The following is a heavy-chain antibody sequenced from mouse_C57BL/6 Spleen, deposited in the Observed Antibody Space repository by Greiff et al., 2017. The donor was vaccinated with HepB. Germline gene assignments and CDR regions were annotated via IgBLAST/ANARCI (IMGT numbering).Heavy chain of an antibody. D-gene: IGHD2-5*01. CDR3: AMGGYSNYVELYAMDY. Sequence: QVQLQQPGAELVKPGASVKVSCKASGYTFTSYWMHWVKQRPGQGLEWIGRIHPSDSDTNYNQKFKGKATLTVDKSSSTAYMQLSSLTSEDSAVYYCAMGGYSNYVELYAMDYWGQGTSVTVSS. J-gene: IGHJ4*01. CDR2: IHPSDSDT. V-gene: IGHV1-74*01. CDR1: GYTFTSYW.